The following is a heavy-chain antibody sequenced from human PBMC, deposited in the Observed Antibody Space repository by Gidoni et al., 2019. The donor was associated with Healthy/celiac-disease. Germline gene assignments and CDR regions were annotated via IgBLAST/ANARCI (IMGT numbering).Heavy chain of an antibody. J-gene: IGHJ4*02. V-gene: IGHV4-61*01. CDR1: GGSVSSGSYY. D-gene: IGHD5-18*01. Sequence: QVQLQESGTGLVKPSETLSLTCPVSGGSVSSGSYYWSWIRHPPGKGLEWIGYIYSRGSTNYNPSLKSRVTISVDTSKNQFPLKLSSVTAADTAVYYCARDTAMVTPNFDYWGQGTLVTVSS. CDR3: ARDTAMVTPNFDY. CDR2: IYSRGST.